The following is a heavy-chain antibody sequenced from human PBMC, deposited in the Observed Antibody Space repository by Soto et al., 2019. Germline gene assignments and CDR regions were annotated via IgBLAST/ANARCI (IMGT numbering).Heavy chain of an antibody. CDR1: GGTFSSYA. CDR2: IIPIFGTA. J-gene: IGHJ4*02. Sequence: GASVKVSCKASGGTFSSYAISWVRQAPGQGLEWMGGIIPIFGTANYAQKFQGRVTITADKSTSTAYMELSSLSAEDTAVYYCARERYCGGDCYSYYFDYWGQGTLVTVSS. CDR3: ARERYCGGDCYSYYFDY. V-gene: IGHV1-69*06. D-gene: IGHD2-21*02.